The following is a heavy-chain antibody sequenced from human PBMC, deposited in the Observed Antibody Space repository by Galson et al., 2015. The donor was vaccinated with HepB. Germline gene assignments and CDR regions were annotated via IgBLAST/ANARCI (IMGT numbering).Heavy chain of an antibody. J-gene: IGHJ4*02. Sequence: SLRLSCAASGFIFRDYYMSWIRQAPGEGLEWLSYMSSSGSTIYYADSLKGRFTISRDNAKNSVYLQMNSLSAEDTAVYYCARTGYGAYFDYWGQGALVTVSS. CDR1: GFIFRDYY. V-gene: IGHV3-11*01. D-gene: IGHD4-17*01. CDR2: MSSSGSTI. CDR3: ARTGYGAYFDY.